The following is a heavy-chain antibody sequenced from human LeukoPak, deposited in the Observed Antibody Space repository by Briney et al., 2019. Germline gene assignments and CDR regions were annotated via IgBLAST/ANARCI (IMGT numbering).Heavy chain of an antibody. CDR3: AKDRPPDW. CDR2: ISGSGGST. V-gene: IGHV3-23*01. Sequence: GESLKISCAASGFTFSTYAMTWVRQSPGKGLEWVSGISGSGGSTYYADSVKGRFTISRDNSKNTLYLQMNSLRAEDTAVYYCAKDRPPDWWGQGTLVTVSS. J-gene: IGHJ4*02. CDR1: GFTFSTYA.